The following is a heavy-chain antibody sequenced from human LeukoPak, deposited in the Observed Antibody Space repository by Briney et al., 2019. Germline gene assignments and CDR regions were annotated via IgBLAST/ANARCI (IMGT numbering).Heavy chain of an antibody. CDR2: ISSSSSYI. D-gene: IGHD4-17*01. CDR3: ARHSHYGDYPLRAPFDY. CDR1: GFTFSSYS. Sequence: PGGSLRLSCAASGFTFSSYSMNWVRQAPWKGLEWVSSISSSSSYIYYADSVKGRFTISRDNAKNSLYLQMNSLRAEDTAVYYCARHSHYGDYPLRAPFDYWGQGTLVTVSS. V-gene: IGHV3-21*01. J-gene: IGHJ4*02.